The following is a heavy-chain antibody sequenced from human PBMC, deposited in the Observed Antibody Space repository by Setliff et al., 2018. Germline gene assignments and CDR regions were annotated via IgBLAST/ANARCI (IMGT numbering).Heavy chain of an antibody. CDR3: ARDWRDYVAIGY. J-gene: IGHJ4*02. CDR2: IYHSVST. V-gene: IGHV4-4*02. CDR1: GGSISRSNW. D-gene: IGHD4-17*01. Sequence: SETLSLTCAVSGGSISRSNWWSWVRQHPGKGLEWIGEIYHSVSTNYNPSLKSRVTISVDKAKNLFSLILCSVTAADTAVYFFARDWRDYVAIGYWGQGTLVTVSS.